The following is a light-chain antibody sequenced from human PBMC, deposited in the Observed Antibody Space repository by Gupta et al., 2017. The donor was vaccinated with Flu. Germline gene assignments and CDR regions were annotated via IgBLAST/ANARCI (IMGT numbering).Light chain of an antibody. Sequence: ILSSSPGGRATLSCRASQSISHYLAWFQHNSGQAPRLLIYDVFNRASGIPDRFSGSGSGTDFTLTISRLEPEDFAVYYCQVRNVRPPTWTFGQGTKVELK. CDR2: DVF. V-gene: IGKV3-11*01. CDR1: QSISHY. J-gene: IGKJ1*01. CDR3: QVRNVRPPTWT.